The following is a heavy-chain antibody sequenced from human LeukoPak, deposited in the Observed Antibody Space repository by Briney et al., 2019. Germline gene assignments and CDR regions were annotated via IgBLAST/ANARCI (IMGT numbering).Heavy chain of an antibody. CDR3: AKDISPTTMVRGANAFDI. J-gene: IGHJ3*02. V-gene: IGHV3-9*01. CDR1: GFTFDDYA. Sequence: GGSLSLSCAASGFTFDDYAMHWVRQAPGKGLEWVSGISWNSGSIGYADSVKGRFTISRDNAKNSLYLQMNSLRAEDTALYYCAKDISPTTMVRGANAFDIWGQGTMVTVSS. CDR2: ISWNSGSI. D-gene: IGHD3-10*01.